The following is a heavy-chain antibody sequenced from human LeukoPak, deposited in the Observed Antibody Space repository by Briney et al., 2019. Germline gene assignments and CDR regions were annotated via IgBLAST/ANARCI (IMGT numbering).Heavy chain of an antibody. J-gene: IGHJ4*02. CDR3: AKSEAYYGTGKMRVDY. D-gene: IGHD3-10*01. V-gene: IGHV4-59*04. CDR2: INSGGTP. CDR1: GDSIRSYY. Sequence: SETLSLTCTVSGDSIRSYYWSWIRQPPGKGLEWLGTINSGGTPYYKASLEGRITISVDTSQNQFSLKLTSVTAADTAVYYCAKSEAYYGTGKMRVDYWGQGTLVTVPS.